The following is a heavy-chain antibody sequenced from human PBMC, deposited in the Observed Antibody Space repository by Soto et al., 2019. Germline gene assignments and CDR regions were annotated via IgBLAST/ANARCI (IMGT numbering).Heavy chain of an antibody. D-gene: IGHD3-22*01. V-gene: IGHV4-34*01. CDR1: GGSFSGYY. CDR2: INHSGST. J-gene: IGHJ4*02. CDR3: ARGRGSGYYALDY. Sequence: SETLSLTCAASGGSFSGYYWSWIRQPPGKGLEWIGEINHSGSTNYNPSLKSRVTISVDTSKKQFSLKLSSVTAADTAVYYCARGRGSGYYALDYWGQGTLVTVSS.